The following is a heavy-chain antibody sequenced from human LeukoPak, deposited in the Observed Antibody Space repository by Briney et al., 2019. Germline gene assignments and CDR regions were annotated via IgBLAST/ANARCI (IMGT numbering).Heavy chain of an antibody. CDR1: GGSISSGGYF. V-gene: IGHV4-31*03. Sequence: PSETLSLTCTVSGGSISSGGYFWSWIRQNPGKGLEWIGYIYHGGNTYYNPSLKSRVTISVDTSKNLFSLTLSSVTAADTAMYYCARVRYYGSGEEIDPWGQGTLVTVSS. D-gene: IGHD3-10*01. CDR3: ARVRYYGSGEEIDP. J-gene: IGHJ5*02. CDR2: IYHGGNT.